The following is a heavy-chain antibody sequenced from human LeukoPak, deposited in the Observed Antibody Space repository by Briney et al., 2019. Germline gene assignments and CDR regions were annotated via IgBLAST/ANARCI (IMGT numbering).Heavy chain of an antibody. V-gene: IGHV4-59*08. CDR1: GGSISGYY. J-gene: IGHJ4*02. CDR3: ARRGYCSGGCCYSFDY. D-gene: IGHD2-15*01. CDR2: IYYSGST. Sequence: SETLSLTCTVSGGSISGYYWSWIRQPPGKGLEYIGHIYYSGSTNYNPSLESRVTILVDTSKNQFSLRLSSVTAADTALYYCARRGYCSGGCCYSFDYWGQGTLVTVSS.